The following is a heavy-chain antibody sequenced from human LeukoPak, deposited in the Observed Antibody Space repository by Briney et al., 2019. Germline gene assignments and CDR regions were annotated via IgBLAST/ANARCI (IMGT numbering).Heavy chain of an antibody. V-gene: IGHV3-30-3*01. CDR2: ISYDGSNK. D-gene: IGHD3-10*01. CDR3: AKYYYGSGSYYSLDF. J-gene: IGHJ4*02. Sequence: GRSLRLSCAASGFTFSSYAMHWVRQAPGKGLEWVAVISYDGSNKYYADSVKGRFTISRDNSKNTLYLQMNSLRAEDTAVYYCAKYYYGSGSYYSLDFWGQGTLVTVSS. CDR1: GFTFSSYA.